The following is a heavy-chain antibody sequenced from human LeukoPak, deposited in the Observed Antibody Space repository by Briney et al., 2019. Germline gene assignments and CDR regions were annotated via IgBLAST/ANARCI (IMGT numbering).Heavy chain of an antibody. CDR1: GYSFTSYW. CDR2: IYPGDSDT. V-gene: IGHV5-51*01. D-gene: IGHD5-12*01. CDR3: ARRDHIVATTNDAFDI. Sequence: GESLKISCKGSGYSFTSYWIGWVRQMPGKGLEWMGIIYPGDSDTRYSPSFQGQVTISADKSTSTAYLQWSSLKASDTAMYYCARRDHIVATTNDAFDIWGQGTMVTVSS. J-gene: IGHJ3*02.